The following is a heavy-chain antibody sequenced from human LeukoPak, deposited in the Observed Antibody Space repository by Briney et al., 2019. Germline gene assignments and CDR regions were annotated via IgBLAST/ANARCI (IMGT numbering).Heavy chain of an antibody. J-gene: IGHJ4*02. CDR2: ISSSSSYI. V-gene: IGHV3-21*04. Sequence: GGSLRLSCAASGFTFSSYSMNWVRQAPGKGLEWVSSISSSSSYIYYADSVKGRFTISRDNARNSLYLQMNSLRSDDTAVYYCARTRNLWFGELLPLAYWGQGTLVTVSS. CDR1: GFTFSSYS. CDR3: ARTRNLWFGELLPLAY. D-gene: IGHD3-10*01.